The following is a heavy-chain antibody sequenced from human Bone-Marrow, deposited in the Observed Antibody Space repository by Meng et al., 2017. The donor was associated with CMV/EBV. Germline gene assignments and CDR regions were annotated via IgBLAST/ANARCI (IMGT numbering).Heavy chain of an antibody. D-gene: IGHD4-17*01. CDR3: ARDLTVTGTILLRYGRRGGMDV. J-gene: IGHJ6*02. CDR1: GGSFSGYY. V-gene: IGHV4-34*01. CDR2: INHSGST. Sequence: SETLSLTCAVYGGSFSGYYWSWIRQPPGKGLEWIGEINHSGSTNYNPSLKSRVTISVDTSKNQFSLKLSSVTAADTAVYYCARDLTVTGTILLRYGRRGGMDVWGQGTKVTVSS.